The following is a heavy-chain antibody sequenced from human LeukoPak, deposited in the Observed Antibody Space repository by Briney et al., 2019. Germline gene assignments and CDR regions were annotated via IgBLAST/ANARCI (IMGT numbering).Heavy chain of an antibody. CDR2: IYTSGST. J-gene: IGHJ4*02. V-gene: IGHV4-4*09. CDR3: GRDSRGDY. D-gene: IGHD4-11*01. Sequence: PSETLSLTCTVSGGSISSYYWSWIRQPPGKGLEWIGYIYTSGSTNYNPSLKSRVTISVDTSKNQFSLRLSSVTAADTAVYYCGRDSRGDYWGQGTLVTVSS. CDR1: GGSISSYY.